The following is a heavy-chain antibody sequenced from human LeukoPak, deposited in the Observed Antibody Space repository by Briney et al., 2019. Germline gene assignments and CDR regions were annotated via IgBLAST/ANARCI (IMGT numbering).Heavy chain of an antibody. CDR2: IYTSGST. Sequence: PSETLSLTCTVSGYSISSGYYWSWIRQPAGKGLEWIGRIYTSGSTNYNPSLKSRVTMSVDTSKNQFSLKLSSVTAADTAVYCATQQGIAEARFDYWGQGTLVTVSS. CDR1: GYSISSGYY. V-gene: IGHV4-4*07. CDR3: TQQGIAEARFDY. J-gene: IGHJ4*02. D-gene: IGHD6-13*01.